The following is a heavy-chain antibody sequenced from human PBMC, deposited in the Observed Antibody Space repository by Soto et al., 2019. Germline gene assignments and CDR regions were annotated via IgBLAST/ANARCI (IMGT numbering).Heavy chain of an antibody. CDR2: IWYDGSNK. D-gene: IGHD3-22*01. V-gene: IGHV3-33*01. J-gene: IGHJ4*02. Sequence: QVQLVESGGGVVQPGRSLRLSCAASGFTFSSYGMHWVRQAPGKGLEWVAVIWYDGSNKYYADSVKGRFTISRDNSKNTLYLQMSSLRAEDTAAYYCASDDSSGYYLFDYWGQGTLVTVSS. CDR1: GFTFSSYG. CDR3: ASDDSSGYYLFDY.